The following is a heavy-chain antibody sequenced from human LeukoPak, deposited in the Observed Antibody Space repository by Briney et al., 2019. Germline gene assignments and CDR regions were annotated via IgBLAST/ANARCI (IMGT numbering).Heavy chain of an antibody. J-gene: IGHJ4*02. V-gene: IGHV3-23*01. Sequence: GGSLRLSCAASGFTFSNYAMNWVRQAPGKGLEWVSAISGSGVNTYYEDSLKGRFTISRDNSKNTLYLQMNGLRAEDTAVYYCAKDYFAYGANGPGHYWGQGALVTVSS. CDR2: ISGSGVNT. CDR1: GFTFSNYA. CDR3: AKDYFAYGANGPGHY. D-gene: IGHD4/OR15-4a*01.